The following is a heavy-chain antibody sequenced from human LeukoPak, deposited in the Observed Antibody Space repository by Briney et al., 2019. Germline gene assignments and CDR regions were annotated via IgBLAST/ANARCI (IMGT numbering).Heavy chain of an antibody. Sequence: GSLRLSCAASGFTFSSYAMSWIRQPPGKGLEWIGEINHSGSTNYKSSLKSRVTISVDTSKNQFSLNLYSVTAADTAVYYCARRGQAGYLYWGQGTLVTVSS. J-gene: IGHJ4*02. CDR2: INHSGST. V-gene: IGHV4-34*01. D-gene: IGHD3-16*02. CDR1: GFTFSSYA. CDR3: ARRGQAGYLY.